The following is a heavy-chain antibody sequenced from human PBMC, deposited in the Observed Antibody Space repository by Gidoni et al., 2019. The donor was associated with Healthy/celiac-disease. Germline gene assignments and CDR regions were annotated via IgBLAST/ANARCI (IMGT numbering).Heavy chain of an antibody. CDR1: GFPFSSYP. CDR2: ISYDGSNK. V-gene: IGHV3-30*04. Sequence: QVQLVEPGGGVVQPGRSLRPPCAASGFPFSSYPMHWVRQAPGKGLEWVAVISYDGSNKYYADSVKGRFTISRDNSKNTLYLQMNSLRAEDTAVYYCAREGTYYYDSSGYYFDYWGQGTLVTVSS. CDR3: AREGTYYYDSSGYYFDY. D-gene: IGHD3-22*01. J-gene: IGHJ4*02.